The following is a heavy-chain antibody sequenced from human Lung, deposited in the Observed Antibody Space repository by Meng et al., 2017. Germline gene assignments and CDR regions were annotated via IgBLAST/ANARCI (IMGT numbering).Heavy chain of an antibody. V-gene: IGHV3-15*01. CDR2: MKSNVDGGTV. J-gene: IGHJ4*01. CDR3: SGHVDY. Sequence: EVQLVEFGGGFVKPGGSLRPSCAASGFTFSNAWMTWVRQAPGKGLEWIGRMKSNVDGGTVDYAAAVKGRFFISRDDSENTFYLQMNSLKTEDTAVYYCSGHVDYWGHGTLVTVSS. CDR1: GFTFSNAW.